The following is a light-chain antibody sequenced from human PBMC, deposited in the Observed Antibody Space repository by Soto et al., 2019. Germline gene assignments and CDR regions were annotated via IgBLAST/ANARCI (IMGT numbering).Light chain of an antibody. V-gene: IGLV2-8*01. CDR2: EVS. J-gene: IGLJ1*01. CDR1: SSDVGGYNY. Sequence: QSVLTQPPSASGSPGQSVTISCTGTSSDVGGYNYVSWYQQHPGKAPKLMIYEVSKRPSGVPDRFSGSKSGNTASLTVSGLQAEDEDDYYCSSYAGSNFVFGTGTTATVL. CDR3: SSYAGSNFV.